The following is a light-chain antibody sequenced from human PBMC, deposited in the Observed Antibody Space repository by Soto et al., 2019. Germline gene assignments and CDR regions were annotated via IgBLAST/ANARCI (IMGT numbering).Light chain of an antibody. V-gene: IGKV3-20*01. CDR3: QQLT. Sequence: EIVLTQSPGTLSLSPGERATLSCRASQSVSSSYLAWYQQKPGQAPRLLIYGASSRATGIPDRFSGSGSGTDFTLTISRLEPEDFAVYYCQQLTFGPGTKVDIK. CDR2: GAS. CDR1: QSVSSSY. J-gene: IGKJ3*01.